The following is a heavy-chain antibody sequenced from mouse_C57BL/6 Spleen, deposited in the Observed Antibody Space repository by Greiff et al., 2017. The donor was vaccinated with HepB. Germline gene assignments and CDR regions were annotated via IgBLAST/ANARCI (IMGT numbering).Heavy chain of an antibody. V-gene: IGHV1-69*01. Sequence: QVQLQQSGAELVMPGASVKLSCKASGYTFTSYWMHWVKQRPGQGLEWIGEIDPSDSYTNYNQKFKGKSTLTVDKSSSTAYMQLSSLTSEDSAVYYCARGRDGYSYYFDYWGQGTTLTVSS. CDR2: IDPSDSYT. CDR3: ARGRDGYSYYFDY. CDR1: GYTFTSYW. J-gene: IGHJ2*01. D-gene: IGHD2-3*01.